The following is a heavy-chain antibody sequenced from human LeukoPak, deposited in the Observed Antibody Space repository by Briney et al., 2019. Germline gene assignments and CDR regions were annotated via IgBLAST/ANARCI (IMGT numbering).Heavy chain of an antibody. V-gene: IGHV3-48*03. CDR3: ARGGKIFDY. CDR1: GFTFSSNE. J-gene: IGHJ4*01. CDR2: ISSSGSTI. Sequence: GGYLRLSCAASGFTFSSNEMNSVGQAPGNELGWVSSISSSGSTIYYADSVKCRFTISRDNAKNSLYLQMNSLRAEDTAVYYCARGGKIFDYWGHGTLVTASS.